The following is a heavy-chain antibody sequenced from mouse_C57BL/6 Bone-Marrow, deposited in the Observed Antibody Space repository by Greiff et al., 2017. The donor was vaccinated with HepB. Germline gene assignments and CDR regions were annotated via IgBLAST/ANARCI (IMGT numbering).Heavy chain of an antibody. V-gene: IGHV5-12*01. J-gene: IGHJ4*01. CDR1: GFTFSDYY. CDR3: ARELCYNDSSYSYAMDY. CDR2: ISNGGGRT. D-gene: IGHD1-1*01. Sequence: EVKLVESGGGLVQPGGSLKLSCAASGFTFSDYYMYWVRQTPEKRLEWVAYISNGGGRTYYPDTVKGRFTISRDNAKTTLYLQMSRLKSEDTAMYYCARELCYNDSSYSYAMDYWGQGTSVTVSS.